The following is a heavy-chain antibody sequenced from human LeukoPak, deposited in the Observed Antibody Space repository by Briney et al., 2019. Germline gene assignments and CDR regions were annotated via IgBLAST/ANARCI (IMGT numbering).Heavy chain of an antibody. V-gene: IGHV3-66*01. CDR1: GFTVSSDY. CDR3: ARVPNNYFDY. CDR2: VYSGDST. J-gene: IGHJ4*02. Sequence: GGSLRLSCAASGFTVSSDYMSWVRQAPGKGLEWVSVVYSGDSTYYADSVKGRFIISRDNSKNTLYLQMNSLRAEDTAVYYCARVPNNYFDYWGQGTLVTVSS.